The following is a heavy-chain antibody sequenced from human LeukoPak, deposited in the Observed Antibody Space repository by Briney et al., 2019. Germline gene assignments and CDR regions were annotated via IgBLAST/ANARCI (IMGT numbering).Heavy chain of an antibody. CDR3: AKVRIAAGAPSDY. CDR1: GFTFSSYA. J-gene: IGHJ4*02. Sequence: GGSLRLSCAASGFTFSSYAMSWVRQAPGKGLEWVSAISGSGGSTYYADSVKGRLTISRDNSKNTLYLQMNSLRAEDTAVYYCAKVRIAAGAPSDYWGQGTLVTVSS. V-gene: IGHV3-23*01. CDR2: ISGSGGST. D-gene: IGHD6-13*01.